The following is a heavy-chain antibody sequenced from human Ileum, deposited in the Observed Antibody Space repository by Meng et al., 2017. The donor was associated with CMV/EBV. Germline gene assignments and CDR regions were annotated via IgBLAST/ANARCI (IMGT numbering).Heavy chain of an antibody. D-gene: IGHD3-16*01. CDR3: ARGGASSKWFDS. J-gene: IGHJ5*01. CDR2: IYNGGST. V-gene: IGHV4-59*01. Sequence: QVQLQESGPGLVKPSEALSLTCTVSGDSISSNHWSGIRPPPGKGLEWMGFIYNGGSTNYNPSLKSRVSMSGDPSKNQFSLKLRSVTAANTAVYYCARGGASSKWFDSWGQGTLVTVSS. CDR1: GDSISSNH.